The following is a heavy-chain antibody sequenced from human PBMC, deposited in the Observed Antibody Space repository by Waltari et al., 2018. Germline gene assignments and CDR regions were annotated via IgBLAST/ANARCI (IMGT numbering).Heavy chain of an antibody. CDR3: VRLEDCTGPGGHCYSGDPFALDV. D-gene: IGHD2-15*01. J-gene: IGHJ6*02. CDR2: INHAGNT. Sequence: QVQLQQWGAGLLQSSETLSLTCAVYGGSFSGYYWGWVRQPPGKGLGWIGEINHAGNTNHNPSLRSRVTMSADTSKSQFSLKLNSVTAADTAVYYCVRLEDCTGPGGHCYSGDPFALDVWGQGTTVTVSS. V-gene: IGHV4-34*02. CDR1: GGSFSGYY.